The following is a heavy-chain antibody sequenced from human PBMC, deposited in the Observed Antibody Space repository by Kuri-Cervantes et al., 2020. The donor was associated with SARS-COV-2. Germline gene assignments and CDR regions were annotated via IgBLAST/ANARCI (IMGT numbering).Heavy chain of an antibody. V-gene: IGHV4-39*02. CDR2: TFHYGTP. D-gene: IGHD4-23*01. CDR3: ARLFRWSDLHWSDP. Sequence: SETLSLTCTVSGGSINNYNYYWAWIRQPPGRGLEWIGHTFHYGTPFYNPSLKSRLTISVDIYINSFSLEVRSVTATDTAVYYCARLFRWSDLHWSDPWGRGTLVTVSS. J-gene: IGHJ5*02. CDR1: GGSINNYNYY.